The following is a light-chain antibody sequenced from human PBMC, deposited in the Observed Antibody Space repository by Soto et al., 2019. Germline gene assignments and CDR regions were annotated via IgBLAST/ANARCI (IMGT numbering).Light chain of an antibody. CDR3: QQYNSYQYT. CDR1: QSISSW. J-gene: IGKJ2*01. Sequence: DIQMNQSPSTLSASVGDRVTITCRASQSISSWLAWYQQKPGKAPKLLIYKASSLESGVPSRFSGSGSGTEFTLVLSSLQPDDFAPYYCQQYNSYQYTFGEGTKLEL. CDR2: KAS. V-gene: IGKV1-5*03.